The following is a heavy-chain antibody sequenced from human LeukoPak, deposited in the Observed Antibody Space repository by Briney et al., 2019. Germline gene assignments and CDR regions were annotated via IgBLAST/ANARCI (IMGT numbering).Heavy chain of an antibody. CDR1: GDSISTYY. V-gene: IGHV4-59*01. J-gene: IGHJ4*02. Sequence: PSETLSLTCTISGDSISTYYWSWIRQPPGKGLEWIGYVFYSGSTNYNPSLKSRATISVDTSKNSFSLKLSSVNAGDRAVYYCARGPPRSSGYYYLGFWGQGTLVTVSS. D-gene: IGHD3-22*01. CDR3: ARGPPRSSGYYYLGF. CDR2: VFYSGST.